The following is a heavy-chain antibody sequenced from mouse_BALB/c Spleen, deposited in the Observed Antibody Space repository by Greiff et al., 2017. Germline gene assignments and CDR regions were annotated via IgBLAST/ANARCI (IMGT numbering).Heavy chain of an antibody. CDR1: GYTFTDYN. V-gene: IGHV1S29*02. CDR2: IYPYNGGT. J-gene: IGHJ2*01. CDR3: ARVGSSFLFDY. Sequence: EVQLVESGPELVKPGASVKISCKASGYTFTDYNMHWVKQSHGKSLEWIGYIYPYNGGTGYNQKFKSKATLTVDNSSSTAYMELRSLTSEDSAVYYCARVGSSFLFDYWGQGTTLTVSS. D-gene: IGHD1-1*01.